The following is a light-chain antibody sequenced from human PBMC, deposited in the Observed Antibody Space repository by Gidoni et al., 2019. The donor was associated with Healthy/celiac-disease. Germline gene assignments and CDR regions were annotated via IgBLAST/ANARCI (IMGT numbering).Light chain of an antibody. CDR1: RSISSF. V-gene: IGKV1-39*01. CDR3: QQSYNTPPYT. CDR2: DAS. J-gene: IGKJ2*01. Sequence: DIQMTQSPSSLSASVGDSVTITCRASRSISSFLNWYQQKPGKAPKLLIYDASNLQSGVPSRFSGSGSGTDFTLTISSLQPEDLATYYCQQSYNTPPYTFGQGTKLEIK.